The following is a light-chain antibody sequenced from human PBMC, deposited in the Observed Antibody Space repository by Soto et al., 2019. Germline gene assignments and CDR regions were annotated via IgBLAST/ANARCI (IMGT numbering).Light chain of an antibody. CDR3: SSYTRVGAYV. Sequence: QSALTQFASVSGSPGQSITISCTGTSSDVGAYNYVSWYQQHPGKAPKLMIYEVSSRPSGVSNRFSGSKSGNTASLTISGLQAEDEADYFCSSYTRVGAYVFGTGTKLTVL. V-gene: IGLV2-14*01. CDR1: SSDVGAYNY. CDR2: EVS. J-gene: IGLJ1*01.